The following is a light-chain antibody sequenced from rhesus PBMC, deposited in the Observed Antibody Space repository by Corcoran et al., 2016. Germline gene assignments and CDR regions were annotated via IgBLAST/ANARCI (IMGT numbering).Light chain of an antibody. CDR2: GAS. J-gene: IGKJ2*01. CDR3: YQHSSGYS. V-gene: IGKV3-10*01. Sequence: QVILTQSPATLSLSPGERATLSCRASQSVSSYLAWYQQKPGHAPRLLIYGASSRATGIPDRFSGSGSGTDVTLTISSLEPEDVGVYHCYQHSSGYSFGQGTKVEIK. CDR1: QSVSSY.